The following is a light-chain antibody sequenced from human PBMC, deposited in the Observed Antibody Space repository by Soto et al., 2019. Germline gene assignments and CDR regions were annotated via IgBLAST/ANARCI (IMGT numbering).Light chain of an antibody. J-gene: IGKJ2*01. Sequence: EIVLTQSPVTLSLSPGERATLSCRASQSVRDRYLAWYQQKTGQPPRLLIYGASSRATGIPDRFSGSGSGTDFTLTISRLEPEDFAVYYCQQYSHSPYTFGHGTKLEIK. CDR2: GAS. CDR1: QSVRDRY. V-gene: IGKV3-20*01. CDR3: QQYSHSPYT.